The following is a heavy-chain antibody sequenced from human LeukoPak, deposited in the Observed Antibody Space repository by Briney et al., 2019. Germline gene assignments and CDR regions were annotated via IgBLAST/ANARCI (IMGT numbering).Heavy chain of an antibody. V-gene: IGHV4-34*01. CDR3: ARGRPHYGSGSYYNY. D-gene: IGHD3-10*01. J-gene: IGHJ4*02. Sequence: SETLSLTCAVYGGSFGGYFWSWIRQPPGKGLEWIGEINHSGSTNYNPSLKSRVTISLDTSKNQFSLKLSSVTAADTAVYYCARGRPHYGSGSYYNYWGRGTLVTVSS. CDR2: INHSGST. CDR1: GGSFGGYF.